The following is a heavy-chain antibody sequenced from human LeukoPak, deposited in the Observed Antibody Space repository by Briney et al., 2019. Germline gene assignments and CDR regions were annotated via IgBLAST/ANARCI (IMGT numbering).Heavy chain of an antibody. CDR2: IIPIFGTA. V-gene: IGHV1-69*13. CDR1: GGTFSSYA. J-gene: IGHJ4*02. D-gene: IGHD3-22*01. CDR3: ARGRYGMGGYFKYYFDY. Sequence: GASVKVSCKASGGTFSSYAISWVRQAPGQGLEWMGGIIPIFGTANYAQKFRGRVTITADESTSTAYMELSSLRSEDTAVYYCARGRYGMGGYFKYYFDYWGQGTLVTVSS.